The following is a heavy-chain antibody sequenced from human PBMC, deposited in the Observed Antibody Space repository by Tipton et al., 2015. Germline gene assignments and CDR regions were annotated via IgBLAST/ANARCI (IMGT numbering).Heavy chain of an antibody. CDR1: GGSVSSGNYY. CDR2: ISHSGNT. CDR3: ACQDYDSLTRDYQTVDY. V-gene: IGHV4-39*07. D-gene: IGHD3-9*01. Sequence: TLSLTCTVSGGSVSSGNYYWSWIRQPPGKGLEWIGSISHSGNTYYNPSLKSRVTMSRDTSKNQFSLKLTSVTAADTAVYYCACQDYDSLTRDYQTVDYWGQGTLVTVSS. J-gene: IGHJ4*02.